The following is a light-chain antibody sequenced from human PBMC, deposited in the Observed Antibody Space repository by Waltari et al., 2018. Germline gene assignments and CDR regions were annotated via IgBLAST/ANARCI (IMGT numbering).Light chain of an antibody. CDR2: DVT. J-gene: IGLJ3*02. V-gene: IGLV2-11*01. CDR3: CSFAGTYTWV. CDR1: PRDFGGYNF. Sequence: SALTQPRPMYGCPGPLVTISCTGTPRDFGGYNFSPWYQHHPGKAPKLMFFDVTQRPSGVPDRFSGSKSANTASLTISGLQAEDEADYYCCSFAGTYTWVFGGGTKVTVL.